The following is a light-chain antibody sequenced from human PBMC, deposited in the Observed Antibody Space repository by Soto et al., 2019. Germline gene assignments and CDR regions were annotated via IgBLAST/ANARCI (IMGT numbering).Light chain of an antibody. CDR1: QSVSSNY. J-gene: IGKJ3*01. CDR2: GAT. Sequence: IVLTQSPGTLSLSPGERATLSCRASQSVSSNYLAWYQQKPGQAPRLLIYGATSRATGIPDRFSGSVSGTDFTLTISRLEPEDFAVYYYQQYGRSPIFTFGPGTKVDIK. V-gene: IGKV3-20*01. CDR3: QQYGRSPIFT.